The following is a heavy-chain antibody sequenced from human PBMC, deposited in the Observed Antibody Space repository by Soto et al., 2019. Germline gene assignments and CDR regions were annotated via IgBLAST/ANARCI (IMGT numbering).Heavy chain of an antibody. CDR2: ISSGGRFT. V-gene: IGHV3-11*06. CDR1: GFTFSDYY. CDR3: ARVEDPDP. Sequence: GGSLRLSCVASGFTFSDYYMSWIRQAPGKGLEWISYISSGGRFTKYADSVKGRFTISRDDAKNSLFLQMNSLRADDTAVYYCARVEDPDPWGQGTLVTVSS. J-gene: IGHJ5*02.